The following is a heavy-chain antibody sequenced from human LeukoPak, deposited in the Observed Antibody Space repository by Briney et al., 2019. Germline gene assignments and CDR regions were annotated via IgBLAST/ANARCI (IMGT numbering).Heavy chain of an antibody. CDR3: ARMCPTRGYGDYHDAFDI. D-gene: IGHD4-17*01. Sequence: ASVKVSCKASGGTFSSYAISWVRQAPGQGLEWVGGIIPIFGTANYAQKFQGRVTITTYESTSTAYMELSILRSEDTAVYYCARMCPTRGYGDYHDAFDIWGQGTMVTVSS. CDR1: GGTFSSYA. CDR2: IIPIFGTA. J-gene: IGHJ3*02. V-gene: IGHV1-69*05.